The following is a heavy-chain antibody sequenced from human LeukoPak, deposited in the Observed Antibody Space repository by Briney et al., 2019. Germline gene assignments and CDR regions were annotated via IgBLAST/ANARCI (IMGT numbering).Heavy chain of an antibody. Sequence: ASVKASCKASGYTFTSYGISWVRQAPGQGLEWMGWISAYNGNTNYAQKLQGRVTMTTDTSTSTAYMELRSLRSDDTAVYYCARDGAYYDFWSGYYYGNWFDPWGQGTLVTVSS. D-gene: IGHD3-3*01. J-gene: IGHJ5*02. V-gene: IGHV1-18*01. CDR3: ARDGAYYDFWSGYYYGNWFDP. CDR2: ISAYNGNT. CDR1: GYTFTSYG.